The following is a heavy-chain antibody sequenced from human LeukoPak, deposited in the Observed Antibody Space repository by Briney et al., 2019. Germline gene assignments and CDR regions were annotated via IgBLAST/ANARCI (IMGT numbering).Heavy chain of an antibody. J-gene: IGHJ4*02. CDR2: INPNSGGT. V-gene: IGHV1-2*06. CDR3: ARDSRWVGGARH. Sequence: ASVKVSCKASGYTFTGYYMHWVRQAPGQGLEWMGRINPNSGGTNYAQKFQGRVTMTRDTSISTAYMGLSRLRSDDTAVYYCARDSRWVGGARHWGQGTLVTVSS. D-gene: IGHD1-26*01. CDR1: GYTFTGYY.